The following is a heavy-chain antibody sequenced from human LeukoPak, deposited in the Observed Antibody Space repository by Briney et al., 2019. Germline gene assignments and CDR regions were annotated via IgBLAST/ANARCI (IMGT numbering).Heavy chain of an antibody. Sequence: AGGSLRLSCTASGFSFRDFVVSWVRQAPGKGLEWVGFVRTKADGWTTEYAASVTCRFTISGDDSKFIAHLQMDTLQIEDTAVYYCTRGFAADWGQGALVTVSS. CDR1: GFSFRDFV. V-gene: IGHV3-49*04. CDR2: VRTKADGWTT. J-gene: IGHJ4*02. CDR3: TRGFAAD. D-gene: IGHD3-3*01.